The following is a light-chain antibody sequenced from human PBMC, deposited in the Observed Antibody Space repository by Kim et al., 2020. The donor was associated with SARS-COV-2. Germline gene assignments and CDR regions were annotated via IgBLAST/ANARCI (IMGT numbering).Light chain of an antibody. CDR2: WAS. CDR3: QQYYRTPWT. CDR1: QSVLYSSNNKNY. J-gene: IGKJ1*01. Sequence: DIVMTQSPDSLAVSLGERATINCKSSQSVLYSSNNKNYLAWYQQKPGQPPKLLIYWASTRESGVPDRFSGSGSGTDFTLTISSLQAEDVAVYYCQQYYRTPWTFGGGTKVEIK. V-gene: IGKV4-1*01.